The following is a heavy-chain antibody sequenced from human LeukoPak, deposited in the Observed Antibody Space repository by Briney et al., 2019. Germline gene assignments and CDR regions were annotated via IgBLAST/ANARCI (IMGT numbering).Heavy chain of an antibody. CDR2: ISYDGSNK. CDR1: GFTFSSYG. Sequence: PGGSLRLSCAASGFTFSSYGMHWVRQAPGKGLEWVAVISYDGSNKYYADSVKGRFTISRDNSKNTVSLQMNSLRAEDTAVYYCAGDKTTGGWYEFDYWGQGTLVTVSS. CDR3: AGDKTTGGWYEFDY. J-gene: IGHJ4*02. D-gene: IGHD6-19*01. V-gene: IGHV3-30*03.